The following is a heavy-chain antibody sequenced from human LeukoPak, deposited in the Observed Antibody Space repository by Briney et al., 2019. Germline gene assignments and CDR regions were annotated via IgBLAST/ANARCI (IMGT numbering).Heavy chain of an antibody. Sequence: SETLSLTCTVSGGSISSYYWSWIRQPPGKGLEWIGYIYYSGSTNYNPSLKSRVTISVDTSKNQFSLKLSSVTAADTAVYYCARDSPYYDFWSGSPAYYFDYWGQGTLVTVSS. CDR1: GGSISSYY. CDR3: ARDSPYYDFWSGSPAYYFDY. J-gene: IGHJ4*02. V-gene: IGHV4-59*12. CDR2: IYYSGST. D-gene: IGHD3-3*01.